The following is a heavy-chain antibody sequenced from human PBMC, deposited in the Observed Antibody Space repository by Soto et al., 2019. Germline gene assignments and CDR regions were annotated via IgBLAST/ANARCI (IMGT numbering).Heavy chain of an antibody. CDR2: IRNKGNNYAT. CDR1: GFTFSDSA. D-gene: IGHD2-21*01. CDR3: TSRRDWTAVDPLDY. J-gene: IGHJ4*02. V-gene: IGHV3-73*02. Sequence: EVQLVESGGGLVQPGGSLKLSCAASGFTFSDSAMHWVRQASGKGLEWVGRIRNKGNNYATAYTASVKGRFTISRDDSKNTVYLHMNSLKIDDTAVYYCTSRRDWTAVDPLDYWGLGTLVTVSS.